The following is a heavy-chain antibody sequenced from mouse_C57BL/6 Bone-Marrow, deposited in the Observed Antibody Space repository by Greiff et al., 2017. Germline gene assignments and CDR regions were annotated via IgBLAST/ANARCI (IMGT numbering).Heavy chain of an antibody. J-gene: IGHJ3*01. D-gene: IGHD1-1*01. CDR2: ILPGSGST. CDR3: ARGIYYYGSSYGWFAY. CDR1: GYTFAGYW. Sequence: LQESGAELMKPGASVKLSCKATGYTFAGYWIEWVKQRPGHGLEWIGEILPGSGSTNYNEKFKGKATFTADTSSNTAYMQLSSLTTEDSAIYYCARGIYYYGSSYGWFAYWGQGTLVTVSA. V-gene: IGHV1-9*01.